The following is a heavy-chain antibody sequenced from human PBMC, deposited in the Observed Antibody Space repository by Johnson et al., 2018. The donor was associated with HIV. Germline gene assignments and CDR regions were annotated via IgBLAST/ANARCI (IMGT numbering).Heavy chain of an antibody. CDR1: GFTFSSYA. D-gene: IGHD3-22*01. J-gene: IGHJ3*01. CDR3: ARVSDSDSN. Sequence: QVQLVESGGGVVQPGRSLRLSCAASGFTFSSYAMHWVRQAPAKGLEWVAVISYDGTNTYYADSVRGRFTISRDNSRNTVSLQMIILRPKDTAMYYCARVSDSDSNWGQGTMVTVSS. V-gene: IGHV3-30*14. CDR2: ISYDGTNT.